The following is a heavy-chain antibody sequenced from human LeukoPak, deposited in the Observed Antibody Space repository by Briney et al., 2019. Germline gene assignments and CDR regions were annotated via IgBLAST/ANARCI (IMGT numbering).Heavy chain of an antibody. V-gene: IGHV1-46*01. Sequence: ASVKVSCKASGYTFTSYYMHWVRQAPGQGREWMGIINPSGGSTSYAQKFQGRVTMTRDTSTSTVYMELSSLRSEDTAVYYCARNSGSIYPFDYWGQGTLVTVSS. CDR1: GYTFTSYY. D-gene: IGHD3-22*01. CDR2: INPSGGST. J-gene: IGHJ4*02. CDR3: ARNSGSIYPFDY.